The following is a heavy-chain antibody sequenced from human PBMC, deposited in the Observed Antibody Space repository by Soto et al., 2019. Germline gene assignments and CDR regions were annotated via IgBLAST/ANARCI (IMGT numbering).Heavy chain of an antibody. CDR1: VGTFSSYA. J-gene: IGHJ5*02. D-gene: IGHD3-10*01. CDR3: ARGGLWFGELLYGGWFDP. Sequence: QVQLVQSGAEVKKPGSSVKVSCKASVGTFSSYAISWVRQAPGQGLEWMGGIIPIFGTANYAQKFQGRVTITADESTSTAYMELSSLRSEDTAVYYCARGGLWFGELLYGGWFDPWGQGTLVTVSS. CDR2: IIPIFGTA. V-gene: IGHV1-69*12.